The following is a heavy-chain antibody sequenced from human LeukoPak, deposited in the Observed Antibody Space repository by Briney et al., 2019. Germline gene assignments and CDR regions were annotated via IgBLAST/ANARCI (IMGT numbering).Heavy chain of an antibody. CDR2: TYYRSQWYY. CDR1: GDSVSNNNAA. CDR3: ARAGTISGWYGNCFHS. J-gene: IGHJ5*01. D-gene: IGHD6-19*01. Sequence: SQTLSLTCVISGDSVSNNNAAWNWIRQSPLRALEWLGRTYYRSQWYYDYAESVKSRMTIKPDTSKNQVSLQVNSVTPEDTAVYYCARAGTISGWYGNCFHSWGQGTLVTVSS. V-gene: IGHV6-1*01.